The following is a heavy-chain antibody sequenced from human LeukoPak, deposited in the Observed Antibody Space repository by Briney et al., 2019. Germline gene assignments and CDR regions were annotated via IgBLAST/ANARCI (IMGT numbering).Heavy chain of an antibody. D-gene: IGHD6-13*01. Sequence: PSETLSLTCTASGGSISSYYWSWIRQPPGKGLEWIGYIYYSGSTNYNPSLKSRVTISVDTSKNQFSLKLSSVTAADTAVYYCASHSDYSSSWYGGAFDIWGQGTMVTVSS. J-gene: IGHJ3*02. CDR3: ASHSDYSSSWYGGAFDI. CDR1: GGSISSYY. V-gene: IGHV4-59*01. CDR2: IYYSGST.